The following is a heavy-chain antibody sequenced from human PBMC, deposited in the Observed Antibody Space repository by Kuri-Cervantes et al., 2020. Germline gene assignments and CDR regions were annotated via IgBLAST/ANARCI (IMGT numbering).Heavy chain of an antibody. Sequence: ASVKVSCKASGYTFTSYDINWVRQATGQGLEWMGWISAYNGNTNYAQKLQGRVTMTTDTSTSTAYMELRSLRSDDTAVYYCARENPPRYCSGGSCYKPYYYGMDVWGQGTTVTVSS. J-gene: IGHJ6*02. CDR3: ARENPPRYCSGGSCYKPYYYGMDV. D-gene: IGHD2-15*01. CDR2: ISAYNGNT. V-gene: IGHV1-18*01. CDR1: GYTFTSYD.